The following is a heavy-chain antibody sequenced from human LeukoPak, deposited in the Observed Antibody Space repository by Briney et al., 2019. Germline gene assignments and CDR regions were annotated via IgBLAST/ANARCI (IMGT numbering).Heavy chain of an antibody. D-gene: IGHD2-2*01. CDR3: ANAVCTTSSCSGFYGMDV. CDR1: AFTFSTYA. J-gene: IGHJ6*02. Sequence: PGGSLRLSCAASAFTFSTYAMNWVRQAPGKGLEWVSSFRSGGGTTYYADSVKGRFTISRDNSKNTLYLQMNSLRPEDTAMYYCANAVCTTSSCSGFYGMDVWGQGTTVAVSS. V-gene: IGHV3-23*01. CDR2: FRSGGGTT.